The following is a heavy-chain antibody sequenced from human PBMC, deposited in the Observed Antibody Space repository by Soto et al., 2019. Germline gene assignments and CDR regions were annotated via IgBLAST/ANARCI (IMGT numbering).Heavy chain of an antibody. J-gene: IGHJ6*02. CDR1: GGSFSGYY. Sequence: SETLSLTCAVYGGSFSGYYWSWIRQPPGKGLEWIGEINHSGSTNYNPSLKSRVTISVDTSKNQFSLKLSSVTAADTAVYYCARGSVVITFGGVTVMGYYYYGMDVWGQGTTVTVS. CDR2: INHSGST. D-gene: IGHD3-16*02. V-gene: IGHV4-34*01. CDR3: ARGSVVITFGGVTVMGYYYYGMDV.